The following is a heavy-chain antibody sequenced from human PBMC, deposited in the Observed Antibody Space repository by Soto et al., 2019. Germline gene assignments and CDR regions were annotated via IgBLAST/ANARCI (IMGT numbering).Heavy chain of an antibody. CDR3: ARYDIGYGMDV. J-gene: IGHJ6*02. Sequence: QVQLVQSGAEVRKPGSSLKVSCKVSGGTLSSYTITWVRQAPGQGLEWMGRIIPMFGIGNYAQKFQGRVPITADKSTTTAYMELSSLRSEDTAVYYCARYDIGYGMDVWGQGTTVTVSS. CDR1: GGTLSSYT. V-gene: IGHV1-69*02. D-gene: IGHD3-9*01. CDR2: IIPMFGIG.